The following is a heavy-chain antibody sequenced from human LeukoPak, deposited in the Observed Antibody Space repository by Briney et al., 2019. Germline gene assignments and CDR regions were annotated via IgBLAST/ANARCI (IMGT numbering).Heavy chain of an antibody. V-gene: IGHV1-46*01. D-gene: IGHD1-26*01. CDR3: ARDRFQWGYFDY. J-gene: IGHJ4*02. Sequence: MGIINPSGGSTSYAQKFQGRVTMTRDTSTSTVYMELSSLRSEDTAVYYCARDRFQWGYFDYWGQGTLVTVSS. CDR2: INPSGGST.